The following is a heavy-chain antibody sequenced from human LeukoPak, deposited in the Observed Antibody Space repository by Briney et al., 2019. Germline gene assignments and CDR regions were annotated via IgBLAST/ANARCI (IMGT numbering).Heavy chain of an antibody. CDR2: IIPILGIA. J-gene: IGHJ3*02. CDR1: GGTFSSYA. D-gene: IGHD6-19*01. CDR3: ARKYSSGWYGAFDI. V-gene: IGHV1-69*04. Sequence: ASVKVSCKASGGTFSSYAISWVRQAPGQGLEWMGRIIPILGIANYAQKFQGRVTITADKSTSTAYMELSSLRSEDTAVYYCARKYSSGWYGAFDIWGQGTMVTVSS.